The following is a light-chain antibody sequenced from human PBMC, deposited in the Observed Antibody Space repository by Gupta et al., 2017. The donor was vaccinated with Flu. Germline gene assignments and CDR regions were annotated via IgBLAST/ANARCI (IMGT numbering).Light chain of an antibody. J-gene: IGLJ3*02. Sequence: QSVLAQPPSASGTPGQRVTISCSGSSSNIGGRTVNWYQQVPGTAPKLLIYTNNQRPSGGPDRFSGSKSGTSASLAISGLQSEEEADYYCAAWDDSLNGWGLGGGSKLTVL. CDR3: AAWDDSLNGWG. V-gene: IGLV1-44*01. CDR1: SSNIGGRT. CDR2: TNN.